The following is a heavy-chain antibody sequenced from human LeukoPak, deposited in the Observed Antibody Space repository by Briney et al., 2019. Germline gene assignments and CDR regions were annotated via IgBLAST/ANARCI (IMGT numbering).Heavy chain of an antibody. CDR2: ISSSSSYI. J-gene: IGHJ4*02. Sequence: GGSLRLSCVASGFTFSSYSMNWVRQAPGKGLEWVSSISSSSSYIYYADSVKGRFTISRDNAKNSLYLQMNSLRAEDTAVYYCARSPAAGTMDYWGQGTLVTVSS. CDR1: GFTFSSYS. V-gene: IGHV3-21*01. D-gene: IGHD6-13*01. CDR3: ARSPAAGTMDY.